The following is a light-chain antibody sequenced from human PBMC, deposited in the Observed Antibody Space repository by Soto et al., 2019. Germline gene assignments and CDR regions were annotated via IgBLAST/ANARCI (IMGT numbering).Light chain of an antibody. V-gene: IGKV3-20*01. CDR3: QHYNSYGT. CDR1: QSISNY. CDR2: GAS. J-gene: IGKJ1*01. Sequence: EIVLTQSPGTLSLSPGERATLSCRASQSISNYLAWYQQKPGQAPRLLIYGASNRATGIPDRFSGSGSGTDFTLTISSLQPDDFATYYCQHYNSYGTFGQGTKVDIK.